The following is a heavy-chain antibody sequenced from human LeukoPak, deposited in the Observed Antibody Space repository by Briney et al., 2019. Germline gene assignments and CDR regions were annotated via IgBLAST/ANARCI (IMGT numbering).Heavy chain of an antibody. J-gene: IGHJ4*02. CDR3: AKVDYSSGWLVIDY. V-gene: IGHV3-30*18. Sequence: GRSLRLSCAASGFSFSDYSMHWVRQAPGKGLEWVAVISYDGSKTYYADSVKGRFTISRDNSKNTMYLQMNSLRAEDTAVYYCAKVDYSSGWLVIDYWGQGTLVTVSS. D-gene: IGHD6-19*01. CDR1: GFSFSDYS. CDR2: ISYDGSKT.